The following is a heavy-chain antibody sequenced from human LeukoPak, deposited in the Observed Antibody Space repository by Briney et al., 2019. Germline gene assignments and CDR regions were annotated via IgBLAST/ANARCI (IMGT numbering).Heavy chain of an antibody. J-gene: IGHJ5*02. Sequence: PSETLSLTCTVSGGSISSYYWSWIRQPPGKGLEWIGYIYYSGSTNYNPSLKSRVTISVDTSKNQFSLKLSSVTAADTAVYYCARDNVVVVPAAGGRGYNWLDPWGQGTLVTVSS. CDR3: ARDNVVVVPAAGGRGYNWLDP. V-gene: IGHV4-59*01. D-gene: IGHD2-2*01. CDR2: IYYSGST. CDR1: GGSISSYY.